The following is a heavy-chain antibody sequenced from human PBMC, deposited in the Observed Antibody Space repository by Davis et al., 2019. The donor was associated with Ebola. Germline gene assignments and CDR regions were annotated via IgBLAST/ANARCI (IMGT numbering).Heavy chain of an antibody. CDR1: GGSISSGDYY. D-gene: IGHD3-22*01. Sequence: MPSETLSLTCTVSGGSISSGDYYWSWIRQPPGKGLEWIGYIYYSGSTYYNPSLKSRVTISVDTSKNQFSLKLSSVTAADTAVYYCARPTYYYDSSGYYSHWGQGTLVTVSS. V-gene: IGHV4-30-4*01. CDR3: ARPTYYYDSSGYYSH. CDR2: IYYSGST. J-gene: IGHJ4*02.